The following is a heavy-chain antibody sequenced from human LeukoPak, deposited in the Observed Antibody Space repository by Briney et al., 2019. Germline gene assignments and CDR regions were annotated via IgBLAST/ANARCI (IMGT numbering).Heavy chain of an antibody. Sequence: GGSLRLSCAASGFSFGSYAMHWVRQAPGKGLEWVAVISYDGNNKYYADSVKGRFTISRDNPKNTLYLHMSSLRAEDTAVYYCARDLGRGSYVDYWGQGSLVTVSS. CDR1: GFSFGSYA. V-gene: IGHV3-30-3*01. CDR2: ISYDGNNK. D-gene: IGHD3-16*01. J-gene: IGHJ4*02. CDR3: ARDLGRGSYVDY.